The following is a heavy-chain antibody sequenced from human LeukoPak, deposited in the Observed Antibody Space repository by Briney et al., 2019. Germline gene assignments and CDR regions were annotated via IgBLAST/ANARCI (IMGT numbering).Heavy chain of an antibody. CDR1: GFTFSDYY. CDR3: TRDSPYPIAVASFDY. CDR2: ISTSGSTM. Sequence: GGSLRLSCAASGFTFSDYYMSWIRQAPGKGLEWVSYISTSGSTMYYADSVKGRFTISRDNAKNSLYLQMHSLRAEDTAVYYCTRDSPYPIAVASFDYWGQGTLVTVSS. J-gene: IGHJ4*02. D-gene: IGHD6-19*01. V-gene: IGHV3-11*01.